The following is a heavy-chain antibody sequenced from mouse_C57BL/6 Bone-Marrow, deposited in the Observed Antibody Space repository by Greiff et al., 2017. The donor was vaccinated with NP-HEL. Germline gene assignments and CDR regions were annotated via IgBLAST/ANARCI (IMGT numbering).Heavy chain of an antibody. CDR1: GFTFSDYY. CDR3: ARDRDDGYSYAMDY. Sequence: EVKVVESEGGLVQPGSSMKLSCTASGFTFSDYYMAWVRQVPEKGLEWVANINYDGSSTYYLDSLKSRFIISRDNAKNILYLQMSSLKSEDTATYYCARDRDDGYSYAMDYWGQGTSVTVSS. J-gene: IGHJ4*01. D-gene: IGHD2-3*01. CDR2: INYDGSST. V-gene: IGHV5-16*01.